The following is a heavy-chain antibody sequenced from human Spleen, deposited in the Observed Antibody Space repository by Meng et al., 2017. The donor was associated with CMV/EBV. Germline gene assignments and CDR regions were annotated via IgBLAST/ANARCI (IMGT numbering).Heavy chain of an antibody. CDR3: ARYRGVDFWSGYYSFDQ. D-gene: IGHD3-3*01. J-gene: IGHJ4*02. CDR1: GFTFSNYA. CDR2: ISPRSDYI. Sequence: GGSLRLSCAASGFTFSNYAMTWVRQAPGKGLEWVSSISPRSDYINYADSVKGRFTISRDNARNSLYLQMNSLRAEDTAVYHCARYRGVDFWSGYYSFDQWGQGTLVTVSS. V-gene: IGHV3-21*01.